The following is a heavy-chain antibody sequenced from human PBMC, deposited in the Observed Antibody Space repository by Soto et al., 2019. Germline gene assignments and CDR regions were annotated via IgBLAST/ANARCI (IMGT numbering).Heavy chain of an antibody. CDR2: INHLETT. D-gene: IGHD3-10*01. V-gene: IGHV4-30-2*01. CDR3: DRGGGFDSFDY. CDR1: GASITFGGYS. Sequence: SETLSLTCTVSGASITFGGYSWSWIRQTPGKGLEWIGYINHLETTFYNPSFESRLTLSIDRAKNQFSLKLHSMSAADRAVYFCDRGGGFDSFDYWGQGILVTVSS. J-gene: IGHJ4*02.